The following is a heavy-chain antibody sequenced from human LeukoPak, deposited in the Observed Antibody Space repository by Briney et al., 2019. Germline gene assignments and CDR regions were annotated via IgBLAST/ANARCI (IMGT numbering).Heavy chain of an antibody. CDR3: ARVGGSYFKYYFDY. D-gene: IGHD1-26*01. V-gene: IGHV3-21*01. Sequence: PGGSLRLSCAASGFTFSSYIMNWVRQAPGKGLEWVSSISSSSSYIYYADSVKGRFTISRDNAKNSLYLQMNSLRAEDTAVYYCARVGGSYFKYYFDYWGQGTLVTVSS. CDR2: ISSSSSYI. J-gene: IGHJ4*02. CDR1: GFTFSSYI.